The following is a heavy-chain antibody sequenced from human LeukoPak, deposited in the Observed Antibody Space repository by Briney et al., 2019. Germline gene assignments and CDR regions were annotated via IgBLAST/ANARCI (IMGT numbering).Heavy chain of an antibody. V-gene: IGHV3-48*03. CDR1: GFTFSNYE. Sequence: QTGGPLRLSCAASGFTFSNYEMHWVRQAPGKGLEWVSYIGSSGSTVYYAGSVKGRFTISRDNAKNSLYMQMESLRDEDTAIYYWARDGDGSVTRDVWGKGTTVTISS. CDR2: IGSSGSTV. J-gene: IGHJ6*04. CDR3: ARDGDGSVTRDV. D-gene: IGHD3-10*01.